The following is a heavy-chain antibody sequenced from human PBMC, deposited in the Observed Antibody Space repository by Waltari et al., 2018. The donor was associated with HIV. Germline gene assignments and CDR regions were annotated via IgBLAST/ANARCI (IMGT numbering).Heavy chain of an antibody. J-gene: IGHJ4*02. V-gene: IGHV3-49*03. Sequence: EVQLVESGGGLVQSGRSLRLSCTASGFTFGDYAMSWFRQAPGKGLEWVGFIRSKTDGGTTEHAASVKDRFTISRDDSKSIAYLQMNSLKTEDTAVYYCSRSRGYSYGYADYWGQGTLVTVSS. D-gene: IGHD5-18*01. CDR1: GFTFGDYA. CDR3: SRSRGYSYGYADY. CDR2: IRSKTDGGTT.